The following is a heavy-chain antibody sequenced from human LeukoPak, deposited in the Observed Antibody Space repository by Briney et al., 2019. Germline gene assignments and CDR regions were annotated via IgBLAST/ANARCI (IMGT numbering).Heavy chain of an antibody. Sequence: KTSETLSLTCTVSGGSISSSSYYWGSIRQPPGKGLEWIGSIYYSGSTYYNPSLKSRVTISVDTSKNQFSLKLSSVTAADAAVYYCARPPHSSSSAWGQGTLVTVSS. CDR2: IYYSGST. V-gene: IGHV4-39*01. J-gene: IGHJ5*02. CDR3: ARPPHSSSSA. CDR1: GGSISSSSYY. D-gene: IGHD6-6*01.